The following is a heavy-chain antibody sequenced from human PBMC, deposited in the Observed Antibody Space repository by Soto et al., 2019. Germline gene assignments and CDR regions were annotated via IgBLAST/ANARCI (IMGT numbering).Heavy chain of an antibody. Sequence: PSETLCLTCTVSGGSIRSGDYYWSWIRQPPGKGLEWIGYIYYSGSTYYNPSLKSRVTISVDTSKNQFSLKLSSVTAADTAVYYCARPGGRVWSGSYDYWGQGTLVTVSS. V-gene: IGHV4-30-4*01. J-gene: IGHJ4*02. CDR1: GGSIRSGDYY. D-gene: IGHD1-26*01. CDR2: IYYSGST. CDR3: ARPGGRVWSGSYDY.